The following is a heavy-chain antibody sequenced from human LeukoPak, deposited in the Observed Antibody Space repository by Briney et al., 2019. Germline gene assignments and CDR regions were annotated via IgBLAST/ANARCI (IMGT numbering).Heavy chain of an antibody. CDR2: IYHSGST. D-gene: IGHD1-26*01. J-gene: IGHJ4*02. CDR1: GGSISSGGYY. V-gene: IGHV4-30-2*01. CDR3: ATQPKWELPFDY. Sequence: PSETLSLTCTVSGGSISSGGYYWSWIRQPPGKGLEWIGYIYHSGSTYYNPSLKSRVTISVDRSKNQFSLKLSPVTAADTAVYYCATQPKWELPFDYWGQGTLVTVSS.